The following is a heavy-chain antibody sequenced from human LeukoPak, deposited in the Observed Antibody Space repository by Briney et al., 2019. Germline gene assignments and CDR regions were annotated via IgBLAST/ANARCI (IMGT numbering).Heavy chain of an antibody. CDR3: ARGPSWGGYYTFDY. D-gene: IGHD3-3*01. V-gene: IGHV3-7*01. CDR2: IKQDGSEK. CDR1: GFTFSSYW. J-gene: IGHJ4*02. Sequence: PGGSLRLSCAASGFTFSSYWMSWVRQAPGKGLEWVANIKQDGSEKYYVDSVKGRFTISRDNAKNSLYLQMNSLRAEDTAVCYCARGPSWGGYYTFDYWGQGTLVTVSS.